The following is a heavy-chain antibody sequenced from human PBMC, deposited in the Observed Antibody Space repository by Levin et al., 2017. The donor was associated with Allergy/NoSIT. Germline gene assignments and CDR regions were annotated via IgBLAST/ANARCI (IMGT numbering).Heavy chain of an antibody. V-gene: IGHV3-48*01. CDR1: RFIFSDYD. CDR2: ITPGGTTR. CDR3: ARDGGSGWSLDL. Sequence: GGSLRLSCAASRFIFSDYDMNWVRQAPGKGLEWVSFITPGGTTRHYADSVKGRFTISRDNDKNSLYLQMDILTAEDTAVYYCARDGGSGWSLDLWGQGTLVTVTS. D-gene: IGHD6-19*01. J-gene: IGHJ5*02.